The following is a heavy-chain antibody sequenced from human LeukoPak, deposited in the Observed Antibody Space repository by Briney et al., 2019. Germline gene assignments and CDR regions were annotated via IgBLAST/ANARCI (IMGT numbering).Heavy chain of an antibody. J-gene: IGHJ4*02. CDR3: AKDSYYDSSGPPGY. V-gene: IGHV3-43*02. D-gene: IGHD3-22*01. CDR1: GFTFDDYA. Sequence: PGGSLRLSCAASGFTFDDYAMHWVRQAPGKGLEWVSLICGDGGSTYYADSVKGRFTISRDNSKNSLYLQMNSLRTEDTALYYCAKDSYYDSSGPPGYWGQGTLVTVSS. CDR2: ICGDGGST.